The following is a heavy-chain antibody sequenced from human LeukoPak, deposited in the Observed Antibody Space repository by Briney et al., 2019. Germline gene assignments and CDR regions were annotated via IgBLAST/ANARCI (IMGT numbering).Heavy chain of an antibody. D-gene: IGHD3-9*01. V-gene: IGHV3-7*01. CDR1: GFTFSSYW. CDR3: ARVDFDWLFDY. CDR2: IKQDGSEK. J-gene: IGHJ4*02. Sequence: GGSLRLSCAASGFTFSSYWMSWVRQAARKGLEWVANIKQDGSEKYYVDSVKGRFTISRDNAKNSLYLQMNSLRAEDTAVYYCARVDFDWLFDYWGQGTLVTVSS.